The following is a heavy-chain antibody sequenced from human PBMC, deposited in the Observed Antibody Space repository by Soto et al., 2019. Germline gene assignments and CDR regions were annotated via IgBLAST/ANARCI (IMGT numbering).Heavy chain of an antibody. D-gene: IGHD3-22*01. J-gene: IGHJ4*02. CDR3: AREGGGGDSSGYYFGY. CDR2: IYYSGST. V-gene: IGHV4-30-4*01. CDR1: GGSISSGDYY. Sequence: QVQLQESGPGLVKPSQTLSLTCTVSGGSISSGDYYWSWIRQPPGKGLEWIGYIYYSGSTYYNPSLKSRVTLSVDTSKNQFSLKLSSVTAAETAVYYGAREGGGGDSSGYYFGYWGQGTLVTVSS.